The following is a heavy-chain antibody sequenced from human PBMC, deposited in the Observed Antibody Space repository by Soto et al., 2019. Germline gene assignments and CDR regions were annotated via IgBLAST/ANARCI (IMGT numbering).Heavy chain of an antibody. CDR2: FDPEDGET. Sequence: ASVKVSCKVCGYTLTELSMHWVRQAPGKGLEWMGGFDPEDGETIYAQKFQGRVTMTEDTSTDTAYMELSSLRSEDTAVYYCATKPKELLTSPFDYWGQGTLVTVSS. J-gene: IGHJ4*02. CDR1: GYTLTELS. CDR3: ATKPKELLTSPFDY. V-gene: IGHV1-24*01. D-gene: IGHD3-10*01.